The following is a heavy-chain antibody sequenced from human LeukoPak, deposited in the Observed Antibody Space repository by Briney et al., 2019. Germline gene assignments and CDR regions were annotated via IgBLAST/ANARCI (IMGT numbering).Heavy chain of an antibody. CDR3: GKDSLLEWIQIGGMDV. Sequence: GASLTLSCPASGFTFSRYAMSWVRQPPAKGREWVSSISGSGGSTYYANSVKGRFNISRDNSTRKLCLQTNRLRAEDTAVYYCGKDSLLEWIQIGGMDVWGQGTMVTVSS. CDR1: GFTFSRYA. D-gene: IGHD3-3*01. V-gene: IGHV3-23*01. CDR2: ISGSGGST. J-gene: IGHJ6*02.